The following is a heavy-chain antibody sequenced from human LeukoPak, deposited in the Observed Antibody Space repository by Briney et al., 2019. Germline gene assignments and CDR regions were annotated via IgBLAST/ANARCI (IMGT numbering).Heavy chain of an antibody. CDR2: IIPILGIA. D-gene: IGHD2-2*02. J-gene: IGHJ6*03. Sequence: SVKVSCKASGYAFTSYYMHWVRQAPGQGLEWMGRIIPILGIANYAQKFQGRVTITADKSTSTAYMELSSLRSEDTAVYYCASAVAKRYCSSTSGYISYYYMDVWGKGTTVTVSS. V-gene: IGHV1-69*02. CDR3: ASAVAKRYCSSTSGYISYYYMDV. CDR1: GYAFTSYY.